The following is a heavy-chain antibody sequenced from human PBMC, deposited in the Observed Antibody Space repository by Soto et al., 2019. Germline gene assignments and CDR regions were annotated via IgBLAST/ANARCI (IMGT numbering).Heavy chain of an antibody. J-gene: IGHJ6*02. V-gene: IGHV4-34*01. CDR1: GGSFSGYY. CDR2: INHSGST. CDR3: ARVTITGTTNYYYYYGMDV. Sequence: SETLSLTCAVYGGSFSGYYWSWIRQPPGKGLEWIGEINHSGSTNYNPSLKSRVTISVDTSKNQFSLKLSSVTAADTAVYYCARVTITGTTNYYYYYGMDVWGQGTTVTVSS. D-gene: IGHD1-7*01.